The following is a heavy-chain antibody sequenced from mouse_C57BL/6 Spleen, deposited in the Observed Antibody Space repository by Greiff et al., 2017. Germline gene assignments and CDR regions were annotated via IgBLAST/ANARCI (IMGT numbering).Heavy chain of an antibody. D-gene: IGHD1-1*01. CDR3: ARDYGSSYVGYFDV. V-gene: IGHV1-52*01. Sequence: QVQLKQPGAELVRPGSSVKLSCKASGYTFTSYWMHWVKQRPIQGLEWIGNIDPSDSETHYNQKFKDKATLTVDKSSSTAYMQLSSVTSEDSAVYYCARDYGSSYVGYFDVWGTGTTVTVSS. CDR1: GYTFTSYW. J-gene: IGHJ1*03. CDR2: IDPSDSET.